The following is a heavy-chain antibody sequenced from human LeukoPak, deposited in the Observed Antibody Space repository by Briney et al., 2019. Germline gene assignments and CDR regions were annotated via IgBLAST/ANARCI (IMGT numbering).Heavy chain of an antibody. Sequence: PSETLSLTCTVSGGSISSYYWSWIRQPAGKGLEWIGRIYTSGSTNYNPSLKSRVTISVDTSKNQFSLKLSSVTAADTAVYYCARHTPRRTMIVVVTRGWFDPWGQGTLVTVSS. V-gene: IGHV4-4*07. D-gene: IGHD3-22*01. CDR1: GGSISSYY. J-gene: IGHJ5*02. CDR3: ARHTPRRTMIVVVTRGWFDP. CDR2: IYTSGST.